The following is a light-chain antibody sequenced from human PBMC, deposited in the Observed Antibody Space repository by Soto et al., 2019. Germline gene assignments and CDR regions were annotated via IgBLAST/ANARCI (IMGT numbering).Light chain of an antibody. CDR3: AAWDDSLSGVV. J-gene: IGLJ2*01. V-gene: IGLV1-44*01. Sequence: QSVLTQPPSASGTPGQRVTISCSGSSSNIVSNTVNWYQQLPGTAPKLLIYSNNQRPSGVPDRFSGSKSGTSASLAISGLQAEDEADYDCAAWDDSLSGVVVGGGTPLTV. CDR1: SSNIVSNT. CDR2: SNN.